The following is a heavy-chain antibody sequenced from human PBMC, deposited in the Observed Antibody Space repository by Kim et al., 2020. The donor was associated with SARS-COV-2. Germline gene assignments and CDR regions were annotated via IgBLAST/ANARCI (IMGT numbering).Heavy chain of an antibody. CDR1: GGSFSGYY. Sequence: SETLSLTCAVYGGSFSGYYWSWIRQPPGKGLEWIGEINHSGSTNYNPSLKSRVTISVDTSKNQFSLKLSSVTAADTAVYYCARGLDDSSGYPTDYWGQGTLVTVSS. D-gene: IGHD3-22*01. J-gene: IGHJ4*02. CDR3: ARGLDDSSGYPTDY. CDR2: INHSGST. V-gene: IGHV4-34*01.